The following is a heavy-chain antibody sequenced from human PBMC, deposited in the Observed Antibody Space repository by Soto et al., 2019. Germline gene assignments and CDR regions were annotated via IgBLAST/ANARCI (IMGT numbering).Heavy chain of an antibody. D-gene: IGHD6-19*01. CDR1: GFTFSSYG. Sequence: QVQLVESGGGVVQPGRSLRLSCAASGFTFSSYGMHWVRQAPGKGLEWVAVISYDGSNKYYADSVKGRFTISRDNSKNTLYLQMNSLRAEDTAVYYCAKVPGYSSGWYRAEYFQHWGQGTLVTVSS. CDR2: ISYDGSNK. CDR3: AKVPGYSSGWYRAEYFQH. V-gene: IGHV3-30*18. J-gene: IGHJ1*01.